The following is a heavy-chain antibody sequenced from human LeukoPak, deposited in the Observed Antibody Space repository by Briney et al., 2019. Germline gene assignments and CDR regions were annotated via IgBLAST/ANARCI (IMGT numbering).Heavy chain of an antibody. CDR1: GYTFTGYY. CDR2: INPNSGGT. J-gene: IGHJ4*02. D-gene: IGHD2-15*01. V-gene: IGHV1-2*02. CDR3: AREDCSGGSCYSYYFDY. Sequence: ASVKVSCKASGYTFTGYYMHWVRQAPGQGLEGMGWINPNSGGTNYAQKFQGRVTMTRDTSISAAYMELSRLRSDDTAVYYCAREDCSGGSCYSYYFDYWGQGTLVTVSS.